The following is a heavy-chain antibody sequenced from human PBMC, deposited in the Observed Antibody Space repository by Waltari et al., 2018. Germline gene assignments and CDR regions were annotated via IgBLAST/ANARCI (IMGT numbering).Heavy chain of an antibody. CDR2: IYYSGST. D-gene: IGHD3-22*01. CDR1: GFTFGDYA. J-gene: IGHJ4*02. CDR3: AREIVGGLGY. Sequence: VQLVESGGGLVQPGRSLRLSCTASGFTFGDYAMSWVRQAPGKGLEWIGSIYYSGSTYYNPSLKSRVTISVDTSKNQFSLKLSSVTASDTAVYYCAREIVGGLGYWGQGTLVTVSS. V-gene: IGHV4-38-2*02.